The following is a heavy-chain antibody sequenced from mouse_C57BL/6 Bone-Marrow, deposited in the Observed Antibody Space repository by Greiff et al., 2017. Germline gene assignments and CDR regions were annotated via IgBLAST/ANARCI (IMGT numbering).Heavy chain of an antibody. Sequence: LQQSGAELVRPGASVKMSCKASGYTFTSYYMHWVKQTPRQGLEWIGAIDPGNGDTSYNQKFKGKATLTVDKSSSTAYMQLSSLTSEDSAVYICERSPSYYYLCWYSGGWGTGPTVTV. D-gene: IGHD1-1*01. CDR3: ERSPSYYYLCWYSGG. V-gene: IGHV1-12*01. J-gene: IGHJ1*03. CDR1: GYTFTSYY. CDR2: IDPGNGDT.